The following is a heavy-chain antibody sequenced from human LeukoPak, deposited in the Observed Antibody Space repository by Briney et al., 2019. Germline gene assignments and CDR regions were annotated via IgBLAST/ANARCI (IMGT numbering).Heavy chain of an antibody. D-gene: IGHD3-9*01. CDR2: INPNSGNT. Sequence: ASVKVSCKASGYTFTGYYMHWVRQAPGQGLEWMGWINPNSGNTGYAQKFQGRVTMTRNTSISTAYMELSSLRSEDTAVYYCASRLFRYFDSIIPLGLDPWGQGTLVTVSS. CDR3: ASRLFRYFDSIIPLGLDP. J-gene: IGHJ5*02. CDR1: GYTFTGYY. V-gene: IGHV1-8*02.